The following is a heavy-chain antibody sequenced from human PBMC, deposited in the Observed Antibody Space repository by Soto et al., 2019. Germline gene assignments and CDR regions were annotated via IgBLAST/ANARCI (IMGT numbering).Heavy chain of an antibody. CDR1: GFTFSGSA. V-gene: IGHV3-73*01. Sequence: GGSLRLSCAASGFTFSGSAMHWVRQASGKGLEWVGRIRSKANNYATEYAASAKGRFTISRGDSNNTAYLQMHSLKTEDTAVYYCARLYGDSVSIFDSWGQGTLVTVSS. J-gene: IGHJ4*02. CDR2: IRSKANNYAT. CDR3: ARLYGDSVSIFDS. D-gene: IGHD4-17*01.